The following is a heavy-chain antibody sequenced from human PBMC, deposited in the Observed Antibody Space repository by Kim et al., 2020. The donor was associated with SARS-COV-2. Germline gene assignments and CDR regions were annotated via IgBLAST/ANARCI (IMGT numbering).Heavy chain of an antibody. CDR3: ARIGSRIITIFGVGQPDY. J-gene: IGHJ4*02. Sequence: ASVKVSCKASGYTFTGYYMHWVRQAPGQGLEWMGRINPNSGGTNYAQKFQGRVTMTRDTSISTAYMELSRLRSDDTVVYYCARIGSRIITIFGVGQPDYWGQGTLVTVSS. D-gene: IGHD3-3*01. CDR1: GYTFTGYY. V-gene: IGHV1-2*05. CDR2: INPNSGGT.